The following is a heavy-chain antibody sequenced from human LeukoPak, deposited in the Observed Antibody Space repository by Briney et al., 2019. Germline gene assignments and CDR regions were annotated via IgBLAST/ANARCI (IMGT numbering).Heavy chain of an antibody. V-gene: IGHV3-48*01. J-gene: IGHJ4*02. CDR2: LSSTGGTR. CDR3: ARAARPKLRFLDCDH. D-gene: IGHD3-3*01. Sequence: AWGSLRLSCVASGFTFSTYDMNWVRQAPGKGLEWVSYLSSTGGTRYYAKSVQGRFTISRDDGKNSLYLQISSLRAEDTAVYYCARAARPKLRFLDCDHWGQGPLLSVSS. CDR1: GFTFSTYD.